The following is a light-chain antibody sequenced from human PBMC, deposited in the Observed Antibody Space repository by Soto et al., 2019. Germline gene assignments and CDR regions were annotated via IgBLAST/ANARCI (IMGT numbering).Light chain of an antibody. Sequence: EIVLTQSPGTLSLSPGERVTLSCRASQSVSSRYLAWYQQKPGQAPRLLIYGASNRATGIPDRFTGSGSGADFTLTISRLEPEDFAVYYCQQYDNSPTWTFGQGTKVGIK. CDR2: GAS. CDR3: QQYDNSPTWT. V-gene: IGKV3-20*01. CDR1: QSVSSRY. J-gene: IGKJ1*01.